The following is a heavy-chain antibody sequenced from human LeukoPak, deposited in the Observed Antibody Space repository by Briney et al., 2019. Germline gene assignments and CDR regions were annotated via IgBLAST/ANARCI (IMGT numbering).Heavy chain of an antibody. D-gene: IGHD1-26*01. CDR3: ARDVGGSYNTILTHSDY. CDR1: GGSISSSSYY. CDR2: IYYSGST. V-gene: IGHV4-39*07. Sequence: PSETLSLTCTVSGGSISSSSYYWGWIRQPPGKGLEWIGSIYYSGSTYYNPSLKSRVTISVDTSKNQFSLKLSSVTAADTAVYYCARDVGGSYNTILTHSDYWGQGTLVTVSS. J-gene: IGHJ4*02.